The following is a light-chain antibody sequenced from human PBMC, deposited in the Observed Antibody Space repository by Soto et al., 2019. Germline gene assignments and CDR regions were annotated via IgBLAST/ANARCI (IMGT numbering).Light chain of an antibody. J-gene: IGKJ1*01. CDR1: QSISSY. Sequence: ILWTQSPGTLSLSPGERVTLSCRASQSISSYLAWYQQKPGQAPRLLIYGASNRATGIPDRFSGSGSGTDFTLTISRMEPEDFAVYYCQQYGSSGTFGQGTKVDIK. CDR2: GAS. V-gene: IGKV3-20*01. CDR3: QQYGSSGT.